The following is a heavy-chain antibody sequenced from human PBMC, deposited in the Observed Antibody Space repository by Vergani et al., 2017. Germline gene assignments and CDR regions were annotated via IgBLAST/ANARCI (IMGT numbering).Heavy chain of an antibody. D-gene: IGHD3-22*01. CDR3: ARAGSYYYDSLDY. CDR1: GGTFSSYA. CDR2: IIPIFGTA. J-gene: IGHJ4*02. Sequence: QVQLVQSGAEVKKPGSSVKVSCKASGGTFSSYAISWVRQAPGQGLEWMERIIPIFGTANYAQKFQGRVTITADESRSTAYMELSSLRSEDTAVYYYARAGSYYYDSLDYWGQGTLVTVSS. V-gene: IGHV1-69*13.